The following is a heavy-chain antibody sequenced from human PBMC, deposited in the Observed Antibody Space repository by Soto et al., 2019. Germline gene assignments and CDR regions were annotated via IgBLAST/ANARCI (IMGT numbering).Heavy chain of an antibody. CDR3: AKDGGDYGARLCDF. D-gene: IGHD4-17*01. V-gene: IGHV3-23*01. Sequence: DVHLLESGGGLVQPGGSLRLSCAASGFTFNNYAMSWVRQAPGRGLECVSAISSSGGNPYYADSVKGRFTISRDNSKNTLYLQMNSLRAEDTAVYYCAKDGGDYGARLCDFWGQGTQVTVSS. CDR2: ISSSGGNP. J-gene: IGHJ4*02. CDR1: GFTFNNYA.